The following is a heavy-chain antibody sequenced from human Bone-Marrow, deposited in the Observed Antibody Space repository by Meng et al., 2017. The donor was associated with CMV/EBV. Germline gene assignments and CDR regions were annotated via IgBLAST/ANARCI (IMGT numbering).Heavy chain of an antibody. J-gene: IGHJ6*02. D-gene: IGHD2-2*01. V-gene: IGHV4-38-2*02. CDR1: GYSISSGYY. Sequence: SETLSLTCTVSGYSISSGYYWGWIRQPPGKGLEWIGSIYHSGSTYYNPSLKSRVTISVDTSKNQFSLKLSSVTAADMAVYFCARGWSYCSTTSCSNEDYYYYYGMDVWGQGTTVTVSS. CDR2: IYHSGST. CDR3: ARGWSYCSTTSCSNEDYYYYYGMDV.